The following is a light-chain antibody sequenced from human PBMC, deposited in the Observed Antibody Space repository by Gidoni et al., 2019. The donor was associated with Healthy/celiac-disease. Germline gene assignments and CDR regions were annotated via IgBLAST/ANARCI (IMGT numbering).Light chain of an antibody. CDR2: YDD. CDR1: RSNIGNNA. V-gene: IGLV1-36*01. CDR3: AAWDDSLNGLWV. J-gene: IGLJ3*02. Sequence: QSVLTQPPSVSEAPRQRVTISCSGSRSNIGNNAVNWYQQLPGKAPKLLIYYDDLLPSGVSDRFSGSKSGTSASLAISGLQSEDEADYYCAAWDDSLNGLWVFGGGTKLTVL.